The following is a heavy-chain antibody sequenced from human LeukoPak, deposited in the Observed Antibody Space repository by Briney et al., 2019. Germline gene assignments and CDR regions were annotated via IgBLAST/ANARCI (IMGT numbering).Heavy chain of an antibody. J-gene: IGHJ6*02. CDR2: IYHSGST. Sequence: SETLSLTCAVSGGSISSSNWWSWARQPPGKGLEWIGSIYHSGSTYYNPSLKSRVTISVDTSKNQFSLKLSSVTAADTAVYYCARDYGDYAVWGDYYYGMDVWGQGTTVTVSS. V-gene: IGHV4-4*02. CDR1: GGSISSSNW. D-gene: IGHD4-17*01. CDR3: ARDYGDYAVWGDYYYGMDV.